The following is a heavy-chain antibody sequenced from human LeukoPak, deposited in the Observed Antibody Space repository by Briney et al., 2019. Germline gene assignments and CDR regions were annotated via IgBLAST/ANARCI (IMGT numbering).Heavy chain of an antibody. D-gene: IGHD3-16*01. J-gene: IGHJ4*02. CDR2: ISSSSDFI. Sequence: PGGSLRLSCAASGFTFSSYSMNWVRQAPGKGLEWVSYISSSSDFIYYADSVKGRFTISRDNAKNSPYLQMNSLRAEDTAVYFCARDLAYALFDYWGQGTLVTVSS. V-gene: IGHV3-48*01. CDR3: ARDLAYALFDY. CDR1: GFTFSSYS.